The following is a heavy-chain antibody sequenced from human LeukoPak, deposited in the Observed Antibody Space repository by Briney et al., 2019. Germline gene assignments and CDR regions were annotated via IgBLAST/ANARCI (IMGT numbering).Heavy chain of an antibody. J-gene: IGHJ4*02. D-gene: IGHD1-26*01. Sequence: PGGSLRLSCAASGFTFSSYSMNWVRQAPGKGLEWVSSISSSSSYIYYADSVKGRFTISRDNAKNSLYLQMNSLRAEDTAVYYCARVVGSHYAFDYWGQGTLVTVPS. CDR3: ARVVGSHYAFDY. CDR2: ISSSSSYI. V-gene: IGHV3-21*01. CDR1: GFTFSSYS.